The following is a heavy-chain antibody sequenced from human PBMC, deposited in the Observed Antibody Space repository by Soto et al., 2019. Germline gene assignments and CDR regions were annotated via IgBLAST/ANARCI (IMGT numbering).Heavy chain of an antibody. CDR1: GYTFTGYY. CDR3: AREGYYDSSGSRPYYFDY. D-gene: IGHD3-22*01. Sequence: QVQLVQSGAEVKKPGASVKVSCKASGYTFTGYYMHWVRQAPGQGLEWMGWINPNSGGTNYAQKFQGWVTMTRDTSSSTAYMELSRLRSDDTAVYYCAREGYYDSSGSRPYYFDYWGQGTLVTVSS. V-gene: IGHV1-2*04. J-gene: IGHJ4*02. CDR2: INPNSGGT.